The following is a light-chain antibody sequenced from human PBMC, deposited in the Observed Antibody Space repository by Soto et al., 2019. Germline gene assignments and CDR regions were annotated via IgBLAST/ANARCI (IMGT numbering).Light chain of an antibody. Sequence: EIVLTQSPATLSLSPGERATLFCRASQSVSSYLAWYQQKPGQAPRLLIFDAPNRATGIPARFSGSGSATDFTLTISSLEPEDFAVYYCQHRSIWPVSFGQGTRLEIK. CDR2: DAP. J-gene: IGKJ5*01. V-gene: IGKV3-11*01. CDR1: QSVSSY. CDR3: QHRSIWPVS.